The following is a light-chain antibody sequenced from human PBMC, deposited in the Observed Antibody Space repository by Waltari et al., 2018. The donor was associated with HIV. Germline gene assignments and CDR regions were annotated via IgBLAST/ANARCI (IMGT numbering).Light chain of an antibody. CDR3: GTWDNNLSAFWV. CDR2: DTN. V-gene: IGLV1-51*01. J-gene: IGLJ3*02. Sequence: QSVLTQPPSVSAAPGQKVTISCSGSSPTIGNHFVSWYQQLPATAPKLLIYDTNKRPSGIPDRFSASKSGTSATLAITGLQTGDEAVYYCGTWDNNLSAFWVFGGGTKVTVL. CDR1: SPTIGNHF.